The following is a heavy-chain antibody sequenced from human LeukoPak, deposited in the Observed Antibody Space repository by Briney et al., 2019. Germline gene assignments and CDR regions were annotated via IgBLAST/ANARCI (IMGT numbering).Heavy chain of an antibody. CDR3: AKQGLVPATAGD. D-gene: IGHD2-2*01. Sequence: GGSLRLSCAASGFTFSTSVMHWVRQAPGKGLEWLSFIRFDGSEKYYADSVKARFSISRDNSMNTLYLQMYSLRPEDTAVYYCAKQGLVPATAGDWGQGTLVTVSS. J-gene: IGHJ4*02. V-gene: IGHV3-30*02. CDR1: GFTFSTSV. CDR2: IRFDGSEK.